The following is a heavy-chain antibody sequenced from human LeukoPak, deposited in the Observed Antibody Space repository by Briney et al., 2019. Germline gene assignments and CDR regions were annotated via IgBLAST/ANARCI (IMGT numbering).Heavy chain of an antibody. V-gene: IGHV3-23*01. Sequence: GGSLRLSCAASGFTFSSYAMSWVPQAPGKGLEWVSAISGSGGSTYYADSVKGRFTISRDNSKNTLYLQMNSLRAEDTAVYYCAKVPGRVVALFFDYWGQGTLVTVSS. D-gene: IGHD6-19*01. J-gene: IGHJ4*02. CDR1: GFTFSSYA. CDR2: ISGSGGST. CDR3: AKVPGRVVALFFDY.